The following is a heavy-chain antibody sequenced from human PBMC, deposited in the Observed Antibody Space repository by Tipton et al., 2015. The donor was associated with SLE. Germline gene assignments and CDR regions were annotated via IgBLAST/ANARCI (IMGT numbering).Heavy chain of an antibody. D-gene: IGHD2-15*01. CDR1: GGSISSSSYY. V-gene: IGHV4-61*05. Sequence: LRLSCTVSGGSISSSSYYWGWIRQPPGKGLEWIGYIYYSGSTNYNPSLKSRVTISVDTSKNQFSLKLSSVTAADTAVYYCARAPRGGKLGHGMDVWGQGTTVTVSS. CDR3: ARAPRGGKLGHGMDV. CDR2: IYYSGST. J-gene: IGHJ6*02.